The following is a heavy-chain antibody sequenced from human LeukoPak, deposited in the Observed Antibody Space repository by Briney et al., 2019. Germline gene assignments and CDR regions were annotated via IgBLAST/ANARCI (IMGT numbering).Heavy chain of an antibody. V-gene: IGHV4-4*02. CDR1: GGSISGTNW. Sequence: SETLSLTCAVSGGSISGTNWWSWVRQPPGKGLEWIGEIYHIGSTIYNPSLKSRVTISVDKSKNQFSLKLTSVTAADTAVYYCARVRDSGYDLDSWGQGTLVTVSS. CDR3: ARVRDSGYDLDS. D-gene: IGHD5-12*01. CDR2: IYHIGST. J-gene: IGHJ4*02.